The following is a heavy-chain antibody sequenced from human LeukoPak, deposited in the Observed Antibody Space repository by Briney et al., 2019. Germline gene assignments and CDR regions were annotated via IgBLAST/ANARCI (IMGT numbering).Heavy chain of an antibody. CDR1: GFTFSDSA. V-gene: IGHV3-73*01. J-gene: IGHJ3*02. Sequence: GGSLRLSCAASGFTFSDSAMHWVRQASGKGLEWVGRIRSKVNNYATTYAASVKGRVTISRDESKNTAYLQMTSLKTEDTAVYYCTRHSALGWEHAFDIWGQGTVVTVSS. CDR3: TRHSALGWEHAFDI. CDR2: IRSKVNNYAT. D-gene: IGHD1-26*01.